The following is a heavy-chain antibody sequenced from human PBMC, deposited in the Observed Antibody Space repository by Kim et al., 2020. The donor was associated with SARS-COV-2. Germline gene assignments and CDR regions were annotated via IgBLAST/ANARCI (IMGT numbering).Heavy chain of an antibody. J-gene: IGHJ4*01. D-gene: IGHD6-13*01. CDR1: GGSISSYY. CDR2: IYYSGST. Sequence: SETLSLTCTVSGGSISSYYWSWIRQPPGKGLEWIGYIYYSGSTNYNPSLKSRVTISVDTSKNQFSLKLSSVTAADTAVYYCAVGVGSSSWPFSHYFDYWG. V-gene: IGHV4-59*01. CDR3: AVGVGSSSWPFSHYFDY.